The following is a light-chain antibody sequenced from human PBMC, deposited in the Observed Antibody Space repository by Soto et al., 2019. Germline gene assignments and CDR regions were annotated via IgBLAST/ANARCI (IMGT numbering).Light chain of an antibody. CDR2: DVS. CDR3: SSYTISSPVI. V-gene: IGLV2-14*03. Sequence: QSALTQPASVSGSPGQSITISCTGTTSDVGGYNYVSWYQQHPGKAPKLMIYDVSNRPSGVSNRFSGSKSGNTASLTISGLQAEDEADYYCSSYTISSPVIFGGGTKLTV. J-gene: IGLJ2*01. CDR1: TSDVGGYNY.